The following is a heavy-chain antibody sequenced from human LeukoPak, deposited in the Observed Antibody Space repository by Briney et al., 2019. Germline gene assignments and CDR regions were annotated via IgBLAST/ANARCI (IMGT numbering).Heavy chain of an antibody. V-gene: IGHV3-23*01. J-gene: IGHJ4*02. D-gene: IGHD6-19*01. Sequence: GGSLRLSCAASGFTFSSYAMSWVRQAPGKGLEWVSVISSTGGITHYADSVKGRFTISRDNSKNTLYLQMNSLRAEDTAVYYCATGKYSSGLYDYWGQGTLVTVSS. CDR3: ATGKYSSGLYDY. CDR1: GFTFSSYA. CDR2: ISSTGGIT.